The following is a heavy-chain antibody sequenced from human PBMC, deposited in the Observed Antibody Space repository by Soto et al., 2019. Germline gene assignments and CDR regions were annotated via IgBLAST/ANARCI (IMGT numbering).Heavy chain of an antibody. CDR3: ARGEVAARPFDY. CDR1: GFTFSSYS. D-gene: IGHD6-6*01. V-gene: IGHV3-21*01. Sequence: EVQLVESGGGLVKPGGSLRLSCAASGFTFSSYSMNWVRQAPGKGLEWVSSISSSSSYIYYADSVKGRFTISRDNAKNSLYVQMNSLRAEDTAVYYCARGEVAARPFDYWGQGTLVTVSS. J-gene: IGHJ4*02. CDR2: ISSSSSYI.